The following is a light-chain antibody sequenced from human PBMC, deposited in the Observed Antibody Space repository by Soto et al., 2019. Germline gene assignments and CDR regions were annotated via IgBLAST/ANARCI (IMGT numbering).Light chain of an antibody. J-gene: IGLJ1*01. CDR3: CSYAGNYYV. CDR1: SSDVGGYHY. CDR2: DVS. Sequence: QSVLTQPRSVSGSPGQSVTISCTGTSSDVGGYHYLSWYQQHPDKAPTFMIYDVSDRPSGVPDRFSGSNTGNTASLTISGLQAEDEADYYCCSYAGNYYVFGTGTKVTVL. V-gene: IGLV2-11*01.